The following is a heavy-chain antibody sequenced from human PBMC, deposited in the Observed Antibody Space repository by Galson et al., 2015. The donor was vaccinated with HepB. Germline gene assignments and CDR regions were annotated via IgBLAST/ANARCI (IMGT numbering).Heavy chain of an antibody. V-gene: IGHV3-7*03. D-gene: IGHD3-3*01. CDR2: IKQDGSEK. J-gene: IGHJ4*02. CDR1: GFTFSSYW. Sequence: SLRLSCAASGFTFSSYWMSWVRQAPGKGLEWVANIKQDGSEKYYVDSVKGRFTISRDNAKNSLYLQMNSLRAEDTAVYYCARDSYYDFWSGYYTLLFDYWGQGTLVTVSS. CDR3: ARDSYYDFWSGYYTLLFDY.